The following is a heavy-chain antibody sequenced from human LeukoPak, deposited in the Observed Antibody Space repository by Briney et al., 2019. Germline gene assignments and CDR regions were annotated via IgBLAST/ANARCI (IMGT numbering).Heavy chain of an antibody. V-gene: IGHV3-48*01. CDR3: AKNTPTYSTPGY. D-gene: IGHD6-13*01. CDR2: ISCSGTTI. Sequence: GGSLRLSCAASGFTFNTYSMNWVRQAPGRGLEWISYISCSGTTIYYADSVKGRFTISRDNAKNSLYLQMNSLRAEDTAMYYCAKNTPTYSTPGYWGQGTLVTVSS. CDR1: GFTFNTYS. J-gene: IGHJ4*02.